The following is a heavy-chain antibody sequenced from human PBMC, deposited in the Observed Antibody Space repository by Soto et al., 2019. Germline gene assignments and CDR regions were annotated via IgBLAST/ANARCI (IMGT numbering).Heavy chain of an antibody. CDR3: ARRGPGTYFDY. CDR2: ISGSGDST. D-gene: IGHD6-13*01. Sequence: EVQLLDSGGGLVQPGGSLRLSCAASGFTFSSYAMNWVRQAPGKGLEWVSVISGSGDSTYYADSVKGRFTISRYNSKNTLYLPMNSLRAEDTAVYYCARRGPGTYFDYWGQGTLVTVSS. V-gene: IGHV3-23*01. J-gene: IGHJ4*02. CDR1: GFTFSSYA.